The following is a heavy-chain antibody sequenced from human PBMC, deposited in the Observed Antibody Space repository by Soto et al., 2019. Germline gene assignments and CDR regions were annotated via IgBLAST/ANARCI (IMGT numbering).Heavy chain of an antibody. CDR3: AREGFLDEYYFDY. CDR2: IKQDGSEK. J-gene: IGHJ4*02. D-gene: IGHD3-3*01. V-gene: IGHV3-7*01. CDR1: GFTFSSYC. Sequence: GSLRLSCAASGFTFSSYCMSWVRQAPGKGLEWVANIKQDGSEKYYVDSVKGRFTISRDNAKNSLYLQMNSLRAEDTAVYYCAREGFLDEYYFDYWGQGTLVTVSS.